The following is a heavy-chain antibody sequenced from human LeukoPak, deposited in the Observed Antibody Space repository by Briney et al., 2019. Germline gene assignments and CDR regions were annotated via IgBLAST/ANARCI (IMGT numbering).Heavy chain of an antibody. CDR2: ISFDGSTK. D-gene: IGHD2-15*01. Sequence: GRSLRLSCAASGFIFSRYTLHCVRQAPGKGLEWVSMISFDGSTKDYADSVKGRFTISRDNSKNTLYLQMNSLRAEDTAVCYCASMEGYCSGGGCQYYYYGMDVWGQGTTVTVSS. J-gene: IGHJ6*02. CDR1: GFIFSRYT. CDR3: ASMEGYCSGGGCQYYYYGMDV. V-gene: IGHV3-30-3*01.